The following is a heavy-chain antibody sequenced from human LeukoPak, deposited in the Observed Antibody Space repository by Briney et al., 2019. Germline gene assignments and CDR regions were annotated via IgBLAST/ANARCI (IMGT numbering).Heavy chain of an antibody. CDR1: GYTLTELS. D-gene: IGHD3-16*02. CDR2: FDSEDGEA. CDR3: ATHKGITFGGIIVTHLYYFDY. Sequence: ASVKVSCKVSGYTLTELSMHWVRQAPGKGLEWMGCFDSEDGEAIYAQKFQGRVTMTEDTSTDTAYMELSSLGSDDTAVYYCATHKGITFGGIIVTHLYYFDYWGQGTLVTVSS. J-gene: IGHJ4*02. V-gene: IGHV1-24*01.